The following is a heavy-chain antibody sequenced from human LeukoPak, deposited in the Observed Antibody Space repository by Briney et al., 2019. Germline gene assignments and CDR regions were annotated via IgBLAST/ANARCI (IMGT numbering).Heavy chain of an antibody. D-gene: IGHD3-10*01. CDR2: ISGSGGST. CDR1: GFTFSSYA. Sequence: GGSLRLSCAASGFTFSSYAMSWVRQAPGKGLEWVSAISGSGGSTYYADSVKGRFTNSRDNSKNTLYLQMNSLRAEDTAVYYCAKDGVWFGEFPFDYWGQGTLVTVSS. V-gene: IGHV3-23*01. J-gene: IGHJ4*02. CDR3: AKDGVWFGEFPFDY.